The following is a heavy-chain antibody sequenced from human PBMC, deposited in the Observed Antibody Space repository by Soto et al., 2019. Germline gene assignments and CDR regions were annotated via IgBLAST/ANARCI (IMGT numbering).Heavy chain of an antibody. CDR2: MNPNSGNT. D-gene: IGHD3-10*01. CDR3: AIRWFGELFPGYCYYYGMDV. CDR1: GYTFTSYD. V-gene: IGHV1-8*01. J-gene: IGHJ6*02. Sequence: QVQLVQSGAEVKKPGASVKVSCKASGYTFTSYDINWVRQATGQGLEWMGWMNPNSGNTGYAQKFQGRVTMTRNTSISTAYMELSSLRSEDTAVYYCAIRWFGELFPGYCYYYGMDVWGQGTTVTVSS.